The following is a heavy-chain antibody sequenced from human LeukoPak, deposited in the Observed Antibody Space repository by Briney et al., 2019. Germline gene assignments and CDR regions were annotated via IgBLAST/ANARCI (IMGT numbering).Heavy chain of an antibody. V-gene: IGHV1-2*02. CDR2: INPNSGGT. J-gene: IGHJ5*02. D-gene: IGHD2-15*01. CDR1: GYTFTGYY. CDR3: ARVSLLGWFDP. Sequence: ASVKVSCKASGYTFTGYYMHWVRQAPGQGLEWMGWINPNSGGTSYAQKFQGRVTMTRDTSISTAYMELSRLRSDDTAVYYCARVSLLGWFDPWGQGTLVTVSS.